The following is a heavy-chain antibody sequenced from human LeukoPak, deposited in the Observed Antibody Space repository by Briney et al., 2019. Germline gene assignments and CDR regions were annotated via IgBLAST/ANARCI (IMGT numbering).Heavy chain of an antibody. V-gene: IGHV4-34*01. CDR3: ASVQGGYYFDY. CDR2: INHSGST. J-gene: IGHJ4*02. D-gene: IGHD5-12*01. Sequence: TSETLSLTCAVYGGSFSGYYWSWIRQPPGKGLEWIGEINHSGSTNYNPSLKSRVTISVDTSKNQFSLKLSSVTAADTAVYYCASVQGGYYFDYWGQGTLVTVSS. CDR1: GGSFSGYY.